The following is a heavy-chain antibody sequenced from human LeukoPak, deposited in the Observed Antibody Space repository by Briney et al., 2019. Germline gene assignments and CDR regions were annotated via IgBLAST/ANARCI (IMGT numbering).Heavy chain of an antibody. V-gene: IGHV4-61*02. D-gene: IGHD5-12*01. J-gene: IGHJ4*02. Sequence: SETLSLTCTVSGASISSGSYYWSWIRQPAGKGLEWIGRIYTSGSTNYNPSLKSRLIVSVYTSTNQFSLKLSSVTAADTAVYYCARMVRRLERLKIGGSSDYATVYYFDYWGQGTLVTVSS. CDR1: GASISSGSYY. CDR3: ARMVRRLERLKIGGSSDYATVYYFDY. CDR2: IYTSGST.